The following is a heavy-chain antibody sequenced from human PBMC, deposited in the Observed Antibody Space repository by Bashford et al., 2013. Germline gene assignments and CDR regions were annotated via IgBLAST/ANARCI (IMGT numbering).Heavy chain of an antibody. V-gene: IGHV3-33*06. J-gene: IGHJ4*02. D-gene: IGHD4-17*01. Sequence: VRQAPGKGLEWLAIIWFDGSNKFYADSVKGRFTISRDNSKNTLYLQMNSLRAEDSAVYYCAKPYRPNGDYWSFDYWGQGTPVTVSS. CDR2: IWFDGSNK. CDR3: AKPYRPNGDYWSFDY.